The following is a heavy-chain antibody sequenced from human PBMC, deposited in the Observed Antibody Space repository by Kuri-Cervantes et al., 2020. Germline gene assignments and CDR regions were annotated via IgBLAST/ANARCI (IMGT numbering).Heavy chain of an antibody. V-gene: IGHV3-9*01. J-gene: IGHJ6*02. Sequence: GGSLRLSCAASGFTFDDYAIHWVRQAPGKGLEWVSGISWKSGNIVYAESVKGRSTISRDNAKNSLYLQMNSLRAEDTALYYCAKTAGSGTYLSGGYGMDVWGQGTTVTVSS. D-gene: IGHD3-10*01. CDR2: ISWKSGNI. CDR3: AKTAGSGTYLSGGYGMDV. CDR1: GFTFDDYA.